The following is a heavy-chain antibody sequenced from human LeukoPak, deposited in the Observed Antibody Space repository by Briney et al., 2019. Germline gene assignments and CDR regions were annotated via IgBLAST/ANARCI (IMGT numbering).Heavy chain of an antibody. CDR3: ARRGMAAAGFFDY. CDR2: IYYSGST. V-gene: IGHV4-39*01. D-gene: IGHD6-13*01. J-gene: IGHJ4*02. CDR1: GGTISSSSYY. Sequence: SETLSLTCTVSGGTISSSSYYWGWIRQPPGKGLEWIGTIYYSGSTYYNPSLKSRVTISVDTSKNQFSLKLSSVTAADTAVYYCARRGMAAAGFFDYWGQGTLVTVSS.